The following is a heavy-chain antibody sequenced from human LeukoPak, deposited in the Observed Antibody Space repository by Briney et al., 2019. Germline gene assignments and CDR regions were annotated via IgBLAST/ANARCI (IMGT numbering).Heavy chain of an antibody. CDR3: ARDPLGDYLDV. J-gene: IGHJ6*04. CDR2: INTDGSST. D-gene: IGHD5-12*01. Sequence: PGGSLRLSCAASGFTFSSYWMHWVRQDPGKGLVWVSRINTDGSSTSYADSVKGRFTISRDNAENTLYLQMNSLRAEDTAVYYCARDPLGDYLDVWGKGTTVTAPS. V-gene: IGHV3-74*01. CDR1: GFTFSSYW.